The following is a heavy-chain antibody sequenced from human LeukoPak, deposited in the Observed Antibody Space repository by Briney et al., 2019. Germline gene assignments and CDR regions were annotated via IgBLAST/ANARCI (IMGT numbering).Heavy chain of an antibody. CDR3: ARSQFSGGVSDAFDI. CDR2: IYSGGST. D-gene: IGHD2-8*01. Sequence: GGSLRLSCVASGFTFSSYPMSWVRQAPGKGLEWVSVIYSGGSTYYADSVKGRFTISRDNSKNTLYLQMNSLRAEDTAVYYCARSQFSGGVSDAFDIWGQGTMVTVSS. J-gene: IGHJ3*02. V-gene: IGHV3-66*01. CDR1: GFTFSSYP.